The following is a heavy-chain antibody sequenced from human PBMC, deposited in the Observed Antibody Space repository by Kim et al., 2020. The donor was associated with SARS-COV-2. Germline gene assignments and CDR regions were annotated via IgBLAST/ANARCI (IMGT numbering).Heavy chain of an antibody. J-gene: IGHJ4*02. Sequence: GGYLRLSCAASGFTFSSYGMHWVRQAPGKGLEWVAVISYDGSNKYYADSVKGRFTISRDNSKNTLYLQMNSLRAEDTAVYYCAKAAGVLGGVFDYWGQGTLVTVSS. D-gene: IGHD3-10*01. V-gene: IGHV3-30*18. CDR1: GFTFSSYG. CDR3: AKAAGVLGGVFDY. CDR2: ISYDGSNK.